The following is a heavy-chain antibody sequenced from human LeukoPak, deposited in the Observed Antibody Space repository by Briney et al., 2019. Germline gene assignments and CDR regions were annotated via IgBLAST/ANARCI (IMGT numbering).Heavy chain of an antibody. CDR2: ISSSSSYI. V-gene: IGHV3-21*01. J-gene: IGHJ4*02. CDR3: ASDRDYDFWSGSN. CDR1: GFTFSSYS. D-gene: IGHD3-3*01. Sequence: KSGGSLRLSCAASGFTFSSYSMNWVRQAPGKGLEWVSSISSSSSYIYYVDSVKGRFTISRDNAKNSLYLQMNSLRAEDTAVYYCASDRDYDFWSGSNWGQGTLVTVSS.